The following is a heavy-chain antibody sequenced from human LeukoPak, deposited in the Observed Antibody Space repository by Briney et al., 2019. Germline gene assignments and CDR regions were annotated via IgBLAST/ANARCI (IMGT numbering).Heavy chain of an antibody. V-gene: IGHV4-34*01. J-gene: IGHJ4*02. D-gene: IGHD3-22*01. CDR2: INHSGST. Sequence: SETLSLTCAVYGGSFSGYYWSWIRQPPGKGLEWIGEINHSGSTIYNPSLKSRVTISVDTSKNQFSLKLSSVTAADTAVYYCARLGLDYYDSSGYDYWGQGTLVTVSS. CDR3: ARLGLDYYDSSGYDY. CDR1: GGSFSGYY.